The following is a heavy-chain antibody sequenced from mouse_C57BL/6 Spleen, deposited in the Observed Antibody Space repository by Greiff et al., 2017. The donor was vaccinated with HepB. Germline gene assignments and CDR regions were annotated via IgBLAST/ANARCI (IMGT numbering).Heavy chain of an antibody. Sequence: EVKLMESGPGLVKPSQSLSLTCSVTGYSITSGYYWNWIRQFPGNKLEWMGYISYDGSNNYNPSLKNRISITRDTSKNQFFLKLNSVTTEDTATYYCARDQDYSLDYWGQGTTLTVSS. CDR3: ARDQDYSLDY. V-gene: IGHV3-6*01. D-gene: IGHD2-12*01. J-gene: IGHJ2*01. CDR1: GYSITSGYY. CDR2: ISYDGSN.